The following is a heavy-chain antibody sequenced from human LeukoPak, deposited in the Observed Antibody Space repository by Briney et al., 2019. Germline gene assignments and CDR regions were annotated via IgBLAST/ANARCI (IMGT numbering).Heavy chain of an antibody. J-gene: IGHJ6*02. CDR1: GGSISSSSYY. D-gene: IGHD3-22*01. Sequence: SETLSLTCTVSGGSISSSSYYWGWIRQPPGQGLEWIGSIYYSGSTYYNPSLKSRVTISVDTSKNQFSLKLSSVTAADTAVYYCARVPVYYYDSSGSRDYYYYAMDVWGQGTTVTVSS. CDR3: ARVPVYYYDSSGSRDYYYYAMDV. CDR2: IYYSGST. V-gene: IGHV4-39*07.